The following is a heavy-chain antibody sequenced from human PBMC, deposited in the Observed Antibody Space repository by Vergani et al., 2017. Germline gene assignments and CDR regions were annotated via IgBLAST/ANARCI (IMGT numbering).Heavy chain of an antibody. CDR3: ARGRRSSCWYQYYYYYGMDV. CDR1: GYTFTSYD. D-gene: IGHD6-19*01. V-gene: IGHV1-8*03. CDR2: MNPNSGNT. J-gene: IGHJ6*02. Sequence: QVQLVQSGAEVKKPGASVKVSCKASGYTFTSYDINWVRQATGQGLEWMGWMNPNSGNTGYAQKFQGRVTITRNTSISTAYMELSSLRSEDTAVYYCARGRRSSCWYQYYYYYGMDVWGQGTTVTVSS.